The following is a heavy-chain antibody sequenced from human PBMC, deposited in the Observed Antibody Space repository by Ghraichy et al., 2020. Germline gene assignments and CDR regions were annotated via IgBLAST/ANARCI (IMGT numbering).Heavy chain of an antibody. J-gene: IGHJ4*02. CDR2: IYRAGYA. V-gene: IGHV3-53*01. CDR3: AGDPPGGSGFYYFNY. Sequence: GGSLRLSCAASGFTVTTNSMSWVRQAPGKGLEWVSVIYRAGYAYYADSVKGRFTISRDTSKNTLYLHMNSLRAEDTAFYYCAGDPPGGSGFYYFNYWGQGTLVTVSS. CDR1: GFTVTTNS. D-gene: IGHD6-19*01.